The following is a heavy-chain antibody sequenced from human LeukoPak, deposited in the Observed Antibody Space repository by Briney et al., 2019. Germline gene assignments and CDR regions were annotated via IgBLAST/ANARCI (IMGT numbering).Heavy chain of an antibody. CDR1: GFTFSSCA. CDR3: ARGPSGYHNT. Sequence: QSGGSLRLSCAASGFTFSSCAMSWVRQAPGKGLEWVSAISTSGGRTFYADSVKGRFTISRDNSKNTLYLQMDSLRAEDTAVYYCARGPSGYHNTGGQGTLVTVSS. V-gene: IGHV3-23*01. D-gene: IGHD5-12*01. J-gene: IGHJ4*02. CDR2: ISTSGGRT.